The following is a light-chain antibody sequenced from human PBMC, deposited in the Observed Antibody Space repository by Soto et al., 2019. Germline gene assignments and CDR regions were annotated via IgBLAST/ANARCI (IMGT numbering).Light chain of an antibody. V-gene: IGKV3-11*01. J-gene: IGKJ1*01. CDR3: QQCSNWPPT. CDR1: QTIPRNF. Sequence: EIVLTQSPDTLSFSPGEKATLSCRASQTIPRNFLAWFQQKPGQAPRLLIFDASNRATGIPARFSGSGSGTDFTLSISSLEPEDFAVYYCQQCSNWPPTFGQGTKVDIK. CDR2: DAS.